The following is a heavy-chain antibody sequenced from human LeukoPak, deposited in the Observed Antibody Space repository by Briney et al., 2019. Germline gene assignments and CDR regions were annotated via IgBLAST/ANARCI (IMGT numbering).Heavy chain of an antibody. CDR1: GFTVSSNY. J-gene: IGHJ4*02. CDR3: ARVGVSSSWYFSV. CDR2: IYSGGST. V-gene: IGHV3-53*01. Sequence: GGSLRLSCAASGFTVSSNYMSWVRQAPGKGLEWVSVIYSGGSTYYADSVKGRFTISRDNSKNTLYLQMNSLRAEDTAAYYCARVGVSSSWYFSVWGQGTLVAVSS. D-gene: IGHD6-13*01.